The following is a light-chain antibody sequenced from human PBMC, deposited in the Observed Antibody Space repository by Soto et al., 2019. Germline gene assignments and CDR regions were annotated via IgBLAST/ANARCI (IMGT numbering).Light chain of an antibody. CDR2: GAS. V-gene: IGKV3-15*01. Sequence: EIVMTQTQAKLSVYPGERAPLCCRASQSVSSNLAWYQQKPGQAPRLLIYGASTRATGIPARFSGSGSGTEFTHTISSLQSEDSSLYYCKHYNNWPPGRTFGQGTKVDIK. CDR3: KHYNNWPPGRT. J-gene: IGKJ1*01. CDR1: QSVSSN.